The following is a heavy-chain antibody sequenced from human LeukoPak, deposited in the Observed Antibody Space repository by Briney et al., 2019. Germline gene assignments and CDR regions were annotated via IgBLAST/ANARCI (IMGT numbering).Heavy chain of an antibody. Sequence: GGSLRLSCAASGFTFSSYAMNWVRQAPGKGLAWVSAISPSGGNAYYADSVKGRFTISRDNSKDTLYLQMNSLRAEDTAVYYCAKAGGNSFFDYWGQGTLVTVSS. J-gene: IGHJ4*02. D-gene: IGHD1-7*01. CDR3: AKAGGNSFFDY. V-gene: IGHV3-23*01. CDR2: ISPSGGNA. CDR1: GFTFSSYA.